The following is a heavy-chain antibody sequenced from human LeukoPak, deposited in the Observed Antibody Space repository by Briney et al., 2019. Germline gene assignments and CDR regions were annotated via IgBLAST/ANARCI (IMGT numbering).Heavy chain of an antibody. V-gene: IGHV4-34*01. Sequence: SETLSLTSAVYGGSFSAFHWNWIRQSPAKGLEWLGEMKQSGTPRYNPSLQSRVTISVDKSKNQFSLNVRSVTAADTAVYYCASRPFLYGFRTYFDNWAQGTLVTVSS. D-gene: IGHD3-10*01. CDR2: MKQSGTP. CDR1: GGSFSAFH. J-gene: IGHJ4*02. CDR3: ASRPFLYGFRTYFDN.